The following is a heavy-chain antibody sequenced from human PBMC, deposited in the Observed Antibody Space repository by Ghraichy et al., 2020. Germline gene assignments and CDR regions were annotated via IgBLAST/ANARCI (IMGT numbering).Heavy chain of an antibody. CDR3: ARDDTLGFFDY. CDR2: ISGYSGNT. D-gene: IGHD2-2*02. V-gene: IGHV1-18*04. Sequence: KVSCKASGYTFTSYGISWVRQAPGQGLEWMGWISGYSGNTNYAQILQGRVTMTTDTSTSTAYMELRSLRSDDTAVYYCARDDTLGFFDYWGQGTLVTVSS. CDR1: GYTFTSYG. J-gene: IGHJ4*02.